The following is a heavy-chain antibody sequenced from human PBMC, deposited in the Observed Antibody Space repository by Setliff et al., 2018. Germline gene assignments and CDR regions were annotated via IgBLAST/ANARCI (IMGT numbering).Heavy chain of an antibody. CDR2: INHSGST. V-gene: IGHV4-34*10. J-gene: IGHJ4*02. D-gene: IGHD2-21*01. CDR3: ATEKFPGDWGDY. Sequence: TSETLSLTCAVYGGSFSTYYWIWIRQPPGKGLEWIGEINHSGSTNYNPSLKSRVTISVDTSTRTAYMEVTSLRSDDTAVYYCATEKFPGDWGDYWGQGTLVTVSS. CDR1: GGSFSTYY.